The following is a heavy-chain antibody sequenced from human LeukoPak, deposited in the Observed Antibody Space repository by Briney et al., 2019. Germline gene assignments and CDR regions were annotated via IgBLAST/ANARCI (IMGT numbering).Heavy chain of an antibody. CDR2: IKQDRSEK. J-gene: IGHJ4*02. CDR1: GFTFSNYW. CDR3: AGSEGTTAQNPIDY. D-gene: IGHD1-1*01. Sequence: PGGSLRLSCAAPGFTFSNYWMNWVRQAPGKGLEWVANIKQDRSEKYYVDSVKGRFTISRDNAKNSLYLQMNSLRAEDTAVYYCAGSEGTTAQNPIDYWGQGTLVTVSS. V-gene: IGHV3-7*01.